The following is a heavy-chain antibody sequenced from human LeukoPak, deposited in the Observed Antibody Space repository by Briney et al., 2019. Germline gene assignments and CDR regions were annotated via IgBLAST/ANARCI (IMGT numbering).Heavy chain of an antibody. CDR1: GGTFSSYA. CDR2: IIPIFGIA. Sequence: SVKVSCKASGGTFSSYAISWVRQAPGQRLEWMGRIIPIFGIANYAQKFQGRVTITADKYTSTAYMEVSSLRSEDRAVYYCASTDSSGLPTNDYWGQGTLVTVSS. J-gene: IGHJ4*02. D-gene: IGHD6-19*01. V-gene: IGHV1-69*04. CDR3: ASTDSSGLPTNDY.